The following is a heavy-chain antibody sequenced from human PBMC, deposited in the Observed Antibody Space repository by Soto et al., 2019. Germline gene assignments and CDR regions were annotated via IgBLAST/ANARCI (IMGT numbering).Heavy chain of an antibody. V-gene: IGHV1-24*01. CDR1: GYTLTELS. CDR3: ATDCSSTSCPHLYAFDI. CDR2: VDPEDGET. J-gene: IGHJ3*02. D-gene: IGHD2-2*01. Sequence: ASVKASCKVSGYTLTELSMHWVRQAPGKGLEWMGGVDPEDGETIYAQKFQGRVTMTEDTSTDTAYMELSSLRSEDTAVYYCATDCSSTSCPHLYAFDIWGQGTMVTVSS.